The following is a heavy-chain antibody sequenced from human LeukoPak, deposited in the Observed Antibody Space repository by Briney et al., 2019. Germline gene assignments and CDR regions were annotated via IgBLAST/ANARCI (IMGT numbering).Heavy chain of an antibody. V-gene: IGHV1-46*01. CDR3: EREAPGGYFDY. Sequence: ASVKVSLKSSVYTFTTYFFHAVRQAPGQGLEWMGMINPSAGRTHYAHSFQGRLTMNRETSTRTAYMALTSLTSEDTAVYYCEREAPGGYFDYWGQRTLVPVSS. CDR1: VYTFTTYF. CDR2: INPSAGRT. D-gene: IGHD3-16*01. J-gene: IGHJ4*02.